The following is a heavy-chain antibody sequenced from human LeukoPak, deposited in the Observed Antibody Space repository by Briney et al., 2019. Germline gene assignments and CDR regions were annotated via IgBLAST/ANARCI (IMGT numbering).Heavy chain of an antibody. CDR3: ARDRGTYDFWSGYYSNYYFDY. J-gene: IGHJ4*02. CDR1: GFTFSSYG. D-gene: IGHD3-3*01. CDR2: IWYDGSRK. Sequence: PGRSLRLSCAASGFTFSSYGMHWVRQAPGKGLEWVAVIWYDGSRKYYADSVKGRFTISRDNSKNTLYLQMNSLRAEDTAVYYCARDRGTYDFWSGYYSNYYFDYWGQGTLVTVSS. V-gene: IGHV3-33*01.